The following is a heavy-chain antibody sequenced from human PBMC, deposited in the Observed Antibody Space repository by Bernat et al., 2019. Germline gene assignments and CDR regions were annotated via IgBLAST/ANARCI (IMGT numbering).Heavy chain of an antibody. V-gene: IGHV1-3*01. D-gene: IGHD3-3*01. CDR3: ARSPLGVGNLDFDY. CDR1: GYTFTSYA. CDR2: INAGNGNT. Sequence: QVQLVQSGAEVKKPGASVKVSCKASGYTFTSYAMHWVRQAPGQRLEWMGWINAGNGNTKYSQKFQGRVTITRDTSVSTAYMELSSLRSEDTAVYYCARSPLGVGNLDFDYWGQGTLVTVSS. J-gene: IGHJ4*02.